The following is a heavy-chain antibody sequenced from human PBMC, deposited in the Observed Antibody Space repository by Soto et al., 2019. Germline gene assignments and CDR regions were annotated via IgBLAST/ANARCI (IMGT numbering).Heavy chain of an antibody. CDR2: IRSKANNYAT. CDR1: VYTFSDAA. V-gene: IGHV3-73*01. D-gene: IGHD1-26*01. Sequence: GGSPRLSCAASVYTFSDAAMHWVRQASGKGLEWVGRIRSKANNYATVYAASVKGRFTISRDDSKNTAYLQMNSLKTEDTAVYYCTRLWSEREPNFDYWGQGTLVTVSS. J-gene: IGHJ4*02. CDR3: TRLWSEREPNFDY.